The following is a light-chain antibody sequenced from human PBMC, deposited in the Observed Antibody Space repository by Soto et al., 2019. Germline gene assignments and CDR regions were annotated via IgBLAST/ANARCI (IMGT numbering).Light chain of an antibody. CDR1: QSISSW. CDR2: DAS. Sequence: IRVTLAPPTLSASLGDRRTITCRASQSISSWLAWYQQKPGKAPKVLIYDASSLESGVPSRFSGSGSGTEFSLTISSLQPDDFATYYCQQYNHYWTFGQGAKVDI. CDR3: QQYNHYWT. V-gene: IGKV1-5*01. J-gene: IGKJ1*01.